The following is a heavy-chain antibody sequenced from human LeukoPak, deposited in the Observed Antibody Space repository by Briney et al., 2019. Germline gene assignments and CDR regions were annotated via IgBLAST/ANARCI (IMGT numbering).Heavy chain of an antibody. J-gene: IGHJ4*02. CDR2: IGVGGDT. CDR1: GFTFSSYG. V-gene: IGHV3-23*01. CDR3: AKHLHDSWAVDY. Sequence: GGSLRLSCAASGFTFSSYGMSWVCQALGKGLEWVSHIGVGGDTDFADSVKGRFTISRDNSKKTLYLQMNSLTADDTALYYCAKHLHDSWAVDYWGPGIPVTVSS. D-gene: IGHD3-3*01.